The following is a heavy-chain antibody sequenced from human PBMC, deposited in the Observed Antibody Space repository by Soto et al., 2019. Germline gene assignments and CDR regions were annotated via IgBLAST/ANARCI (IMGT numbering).Heavy chain of an antibody. J-gene: IGHJ6*02. V-gene: IGHV1-58*01. CDR2: IVVGSGNT. CDR1: GFTFTSSA. CDR3: AAAPDTAMVSGMDV. Sequence: SVKVSCKASGFTFTSSAVQWVRQARGQRLEWIGWIVVGSGNTNYAQKFQERVTITRDMSTSTAYMELSSLRSEDTAVYYCAAAPDTAMVSGMDVWGQGTTVTVS. D-gene: IGHD5-18*01.